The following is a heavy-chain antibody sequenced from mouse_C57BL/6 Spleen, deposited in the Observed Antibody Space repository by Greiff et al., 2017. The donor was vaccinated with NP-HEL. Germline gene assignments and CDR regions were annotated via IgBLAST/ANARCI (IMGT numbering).Heavy chain of an antibody. V-gene: IGHV14-4*01. Sequence: VHVKQSGAELVRPGASVKLSCTASGFNIKDDYMHWVKQRPEQGLEWIGWIDPENGDTEYASKFQGKATITADTSSNTAYLQLSSLTSEDTAVYYCTSYFTTVVATDYWGQGTTLTVSS. CDR2: IDPENGDT. J-gene: IGHJ2*01. CDR3: TSYFTTVVATDY. CDR1: GFNIKDDY. D-gene: IGHD1-1*01.